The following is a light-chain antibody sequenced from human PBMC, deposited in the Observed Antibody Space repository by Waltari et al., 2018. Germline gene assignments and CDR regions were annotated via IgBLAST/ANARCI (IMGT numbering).Light chain of an antibody. Sequence: EIVMTQSPATLSVSPGERATLSCRASQSVSANLAWYQQKPGQAPRLLIYSASTRATGIPARFSGSGSGTEFTLTISSLQSEDFAVYYCQQYNDWSFGQGTKLEIK. CDR1: QSVSAN. CDR2: SAS. CDR3: QQYNDWS. J-gene: IGKJ2*01. V-gene: IGKV3-15*01.